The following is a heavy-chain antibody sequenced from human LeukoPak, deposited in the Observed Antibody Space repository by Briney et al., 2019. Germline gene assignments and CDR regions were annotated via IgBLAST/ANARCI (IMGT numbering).Heavy chain of an antibody. Sequence: GGSLRLSCLTSGFTFSRYGIHWVRQAPGKGLEWVAFIRIDESDIYYGESVKGRFTISRDNSKNTLYLQMNSLRAEDTAVYYCARDRTGQQLISRKEYYYMDVWGKGTTVTISS. V-gene: IGHV3-30*02. CDR2: IRIDESDI. D-gene: IGHD4-11*01. CDR1: GFTFSRYG. J-gene: IGHJ6*03. CDR3: ARDRTGQQLISRKEYYYMDV.